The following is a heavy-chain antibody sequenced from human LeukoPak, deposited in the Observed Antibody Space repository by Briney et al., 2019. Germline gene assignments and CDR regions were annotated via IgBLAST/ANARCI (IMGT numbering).Heavy chain of an antibody. CDR2: INQGESEK. Sequence: GGSLRLSCAASGVTFSNYWMGWGRQAPGKGLEWVSNINQGESEKDYVDSVKGRVTSSRDNAKNSLYLQMNTLGAEDTAVYYCARVRVSSYYGMDIWGQGTTVTVSS. CDR1: GVTFSNYW. V-gene: IGHV3-7*05. J-gene: IGHJ6*02. D-gene: IGHD2/OR15-2a*01. CDR3: ARVRVSSYYGMDI.